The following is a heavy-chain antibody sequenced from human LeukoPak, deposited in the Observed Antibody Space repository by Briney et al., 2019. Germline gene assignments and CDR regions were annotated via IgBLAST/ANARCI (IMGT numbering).Heavy chain of an antibody. D-gene: IGHD1-26*01. CDR2: IKVDASEK. CDR3: VRGGAGRTEDDVFDF. CDR1: GFSFSNYW. J-gene: IGHJ3*01. V-gene: IGHV3-7*02. Sequence: GGSLRLSCAASGFSFSNYWMTGVRQAPGKGLEWVANIKVDASEKYYVDSVKGRFTISRDNAKNSLYLQMNSLRVEDTALYYCVRGGAGRTEDDVFDFWAPGTMVTVSS.